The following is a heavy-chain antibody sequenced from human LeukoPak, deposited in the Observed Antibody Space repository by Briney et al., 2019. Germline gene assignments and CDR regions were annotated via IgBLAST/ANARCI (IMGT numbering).Heavy chain of an antibody. CDR2: INHSGST. D-gene: IGHD3-9*01. CDR1: GGSFSGYY. V-gene: IGHV4-34*01. CDR3: ARGALGYFDWLTPKSRFDC. Sequence: SETLSLTCAVYGGSFSGYYWSWIRQPPGKGLEWIGEINHSGSTNYNPSLKSRVTISVDTSKNQFSLKLSSVTAADTAVYYCARGALGYFDWLTPKSRFDCWGQGTLVTVSS. J-gene: IGHJ4*02.